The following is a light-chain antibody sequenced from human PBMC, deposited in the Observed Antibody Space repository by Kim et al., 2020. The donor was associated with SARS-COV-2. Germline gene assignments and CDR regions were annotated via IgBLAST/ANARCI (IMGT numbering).Light chain of an antibody. CDR1: HNVDIN. CDR2: EAS. CDR3: QQRYFRGT. V-gene: IGKV3-11*01. J-gene: IGKJ2*01. Sequence: LPVSPGERVTLPCRARHNVDINLAWYQHKRGQAPRLLIHEASKRATGIPARFSGSASGTDFTLTISSLEPEDSAVYYCQQRYFRGTFGQGTKLEI.